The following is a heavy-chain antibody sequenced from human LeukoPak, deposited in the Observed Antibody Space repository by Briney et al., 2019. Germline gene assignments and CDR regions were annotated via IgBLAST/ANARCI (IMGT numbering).Heavy chain of an antibody. V-gene: IGHV3-30*03. Sequence: SCKASGGTFSSYGMHWVRQAPGKGLEWVAVISYDGSKKYYADSVQGRFTISRDNSKNTLYLQMNSLRAEDTAVYYCAFYYDSSGYYWYFQHWGQGTLVTVSS. CDR2: ISYDGSKK. CDR3: AFYYDSSGYYWYFQH. J-gene: IGHJ1*01. CDR1: GGTFSSYG. D-gene: IGHD3-22*01.